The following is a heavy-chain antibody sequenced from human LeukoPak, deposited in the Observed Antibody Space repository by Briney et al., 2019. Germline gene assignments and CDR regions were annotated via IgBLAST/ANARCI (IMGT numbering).Heavy chain of an antibody. J-gene: IGHJ4*02. Sequence: SETLSLTCSVSGGSISHYYWTWIRQPAGKGLEWIGRIYVTGNTAYNPSDYNPSLKSRVTISEDTARNHFSLKLTSVTAADTAVYYCARVFCDGGSCYHFDYWGQGTLVTVSS. V-gene: IGHV4-4*07. CDR2: IYVTGNTAYNPS. D-gene: IGHD2-15*01. CDR3: ARVFCDGGSCYHFDY. CDR1: GGSISHYY.